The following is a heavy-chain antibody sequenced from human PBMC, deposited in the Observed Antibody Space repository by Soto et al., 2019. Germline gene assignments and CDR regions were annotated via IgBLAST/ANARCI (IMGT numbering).Heavy chain of an antibody. CDR2: ISAYNGNT. CDR3: ARAGYCSSTSCSTSFDY. V-gene: IGHV1-18*04. J-gene: IGHJ4*02. CDR1: GYTFTSYG. Sequence: ASVKVSCKASGYTFTSYGISWVRQAPGQGLEWMGWISAYNGNTNYAQKLQGRVTMTTDTSTSTAYMELRSLRSDDTAVYYCARAGYCSSTSCSTSFDYWGQGTLVTSPQ. D-gene: IGHD2-2*01.